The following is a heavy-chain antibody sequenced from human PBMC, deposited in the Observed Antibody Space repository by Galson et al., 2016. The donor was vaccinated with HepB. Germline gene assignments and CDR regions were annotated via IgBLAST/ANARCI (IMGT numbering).Heavy chain of an antibody. Sequence: SVKVSCKASGYTFISYDINWVRQAAGQGLEWMGWMNPNSANTDYAQKFQGRVTMTRNTSISTAYMELSSLRSEDTAVYYCARGGSYCSAGRCSSDYYGMDVWGQGTTVTVSS. CDR2: MNPNSANT. CDR1: GYTFISYD. CDR3: ARGGSYCSAGRCSSDYYGMDV. J-gene: IGHJ6*02. D-gene: IGHD2-15*01. V-gene: IGHV1-8*01.